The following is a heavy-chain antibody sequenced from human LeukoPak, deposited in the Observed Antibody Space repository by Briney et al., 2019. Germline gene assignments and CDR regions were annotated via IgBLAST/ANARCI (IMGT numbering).Heavy chain of an antibody. J-gene: IGHJ3*02. V-gene: IGHV3-30-3*01. CDR3: ARGEWGYCSSTSCPVPDAFDI. CDR1: GFTFSSYA. D-gene: IGHD2-2*01. Sequence: PRRSLRLSCAASGFTFSSYAMHWVRQAPGKGLEWVAVISYDGSNKYYADSVKGRFTISRDNSKNTLYLQMNSLRAEDTAVYYCARGEWGYCSSTSCPVPDAFDIWGQGTMVTVSS. CDR2: ISYDGSNK.